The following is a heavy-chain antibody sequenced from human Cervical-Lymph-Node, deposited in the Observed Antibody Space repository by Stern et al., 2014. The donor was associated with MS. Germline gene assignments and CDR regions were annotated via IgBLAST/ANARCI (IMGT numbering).Heavy chain of an antibody. Sequence: QLVQSGGGVVQPGRSLRLSCAASGFAFSDYSMYWVRQAPGKGLEWVAVMSSDRSNEYYADSVKGRFAISRDNSKNTLYLQMNSLRAADTAVYYCAKGYCSGGICYLVDYWGQGTLVTVSS. D-gene: IGHD2-15*01. V-gene: IGHV3-30*18. CDR3: AKGYCSGGICYLVDY. CDR1: GFAFSDYS. J-gene: IGHJ4*02. CDR2: MSSDRSNE.